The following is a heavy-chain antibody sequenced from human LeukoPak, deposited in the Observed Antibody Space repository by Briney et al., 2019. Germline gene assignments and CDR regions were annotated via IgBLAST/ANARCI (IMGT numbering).Heavy chain of an antibody. CDR2: IYTSGST. J-gene: IGHJ4*02. V-gene: IGHV4-4*07. CDR1: GGSISSYY. Sequence: SETLSLTCTVSGGSISSYYWSWIRQSAGKGLEWIGRIYTSGSTNYNPSLKSRVTMSVDTSKNQFSLKLSSVTAADTAVYYCARVTRITIFGVERWAFDYWGQGTLVTVSS. D-gene: IGHD3-3*01. CDR3: ARVTRITIFGVERWAFDY.